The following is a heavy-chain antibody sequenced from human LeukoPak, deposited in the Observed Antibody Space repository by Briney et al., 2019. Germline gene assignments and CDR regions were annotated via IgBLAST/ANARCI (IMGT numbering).Heavy chain of an antibody. D-gene: IGHD3-22*01. Sequence: PGGSLRLSCAASGFTFSDYGMHWVRQAPGKGLEWVAVISYDGSNKYYADSVKGRFTISRDNSKNTLYLQMNSLRAEDTAVYYCAKGRYYDSSAYYSLDYFDYWGQGTLVTVSS. V-gene: IGHV3-30*18. J-gene: IGHJ4*02. CDR1: GFTFSDYG. CDR3: AKGRYYDSSAYYSLDYFDY. CDR2: ISYDGSNK.